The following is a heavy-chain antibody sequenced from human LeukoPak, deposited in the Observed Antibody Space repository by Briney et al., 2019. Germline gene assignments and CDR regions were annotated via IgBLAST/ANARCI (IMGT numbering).Heavy chain of an antibody. D-gene: IGHD3-16*01. CDR3: TRDGGTLDY. CDR1: GYTFGDYA. CDR2: IRSKAFGGAT. Sequence: GRSLRLSCTGSGYTFGDYAMSWVRQSPGKGLERVSLIRSKAFGGATEYAASVKGRFTISRDDSKSSAYLQMNSLKTEDAGMYYCTRDGGTLDYWGQGTLVTVSS. V-gene: IGHV3-49*04. J-gene: IGHJ4*02.